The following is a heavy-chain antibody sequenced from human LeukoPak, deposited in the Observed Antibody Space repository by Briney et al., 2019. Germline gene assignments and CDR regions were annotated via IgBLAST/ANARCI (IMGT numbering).Heavy chain of an antibody. Sequence: KTSETLSLTCAVYGGSFSGYYWSWIRQPPGKGLEWIGEINHSGSTNYNPSLKSRVTISVDTSKNQFSLKLSSVTAADTAVYYCARGQYYYGSGSYYEHWGQGTLVTVSS. CDR3: ARGQYYYGSGSYYEH. J-gene: IGHJ1*01. CDR1: GGSFSGYY. D-gene: IGHD3-10*01. CDR2: INHSGST. V-gene: IGHV4-34*01.